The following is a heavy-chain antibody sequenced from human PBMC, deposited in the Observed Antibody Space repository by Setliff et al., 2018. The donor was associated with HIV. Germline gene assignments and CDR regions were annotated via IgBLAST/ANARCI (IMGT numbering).Heavy chain of an antibody. D-gene: IGHD3-22*01. J-gene: IGHJ4*02. CDR3: ARDSYYYHGSGYYYYYFDH. CDR2: INPHTGVT. Sequence: ASVKVSCKTSGYIFIRYYIFWVRQAPGQGLEWMGNINPHTGVTRYAEKFQGRVTMTRDTSISTIYMELSRLRSDDTAVYYCARDSYYYHGSGYYYYYFDHWGQGTLVTVSS. V-gene: IGHV1-2*02. CDR1: GYIFIRYY.